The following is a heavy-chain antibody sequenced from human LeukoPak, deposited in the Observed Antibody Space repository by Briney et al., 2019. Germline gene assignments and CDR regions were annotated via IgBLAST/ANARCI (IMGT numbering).Heavy chain of an antibody. V-gene: IGHV1-18*01. D-gene: IGHD2-2*01. CDR1: GHTFTNYD. CDR3: AGICNSASCFNFFKY. Sequence: ASVKVSCKAAGHTFTNYDFGWVRQAPGQGLEWMGWISGYNGNTNYAQKFQGGITMTTDTSTSTVYMDLRSLRSDDTAIYYCAGICNSASCFNFFKYWGQGTLVTVSS. J-gene: IGHJ4*02. CDR2: ISGYNGNT.